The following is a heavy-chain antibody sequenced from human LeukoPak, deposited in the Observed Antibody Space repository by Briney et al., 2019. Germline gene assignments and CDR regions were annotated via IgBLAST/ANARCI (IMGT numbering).Heavy chain of an antibody. D-gene: IGHD3-10*01. J-gene: IGHJ6*03. CDR2: ISSSSTTI. V-gene: IGHV3-48*01. Sequence: GGSLRLSCAASGFTFSSYSMMWVRQAPGKGLEWVSYISSSSTTIHYADSVKGRFTISRDNAKNSVYLQMNSLRAEDTAVYYCAKGGSPYYYYYMDVWGKGTTVTVSS. CDR1: GFTFSSYS. CDR3: AKGGSPYYYYYMDV.